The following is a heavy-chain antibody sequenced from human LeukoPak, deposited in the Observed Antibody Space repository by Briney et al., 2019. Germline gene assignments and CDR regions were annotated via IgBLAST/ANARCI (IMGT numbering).Heavy chain of an antibody. CDR1: GYTFTSDY. CDR3: AHAVEDAFDI. Sequence: ASVKVSCKASGYTFTSDYMHSLRQAPGQGLEWMGIINPSGGSTSYAQKFQGRVTMTRDTSTSTVYMELSSLRSEDTAVYYCAHAVEDAFDIWGQGTMVTVSS. V-gene: IGHV1-46*01. J-gene: IGHJ3*02. CDR2: INPSGGST. D-gene: IGHD6-19*01.